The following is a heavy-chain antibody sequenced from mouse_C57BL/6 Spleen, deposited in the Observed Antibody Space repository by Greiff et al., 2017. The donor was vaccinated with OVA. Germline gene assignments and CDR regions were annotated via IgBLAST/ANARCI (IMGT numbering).Heavy chain of an antibody. V-gene: IGHV1-15*01. CDR2: IDPETGGT. CDR1: GYTFPDYE. Sequence: QESGAELVRPGASVTLSCKASGYTFPDYEMHWVKQTPVHGLEWIGAIDPETGGTAYNQKFKGKAILTADKSSSTAYMELRSLTSEDSAVYYCTVYYGNYVDYWGQGTTLTVSS. D-gene: IGHD2-1*01. CDR3: TVYYGNYVDY. J-gene: IGHJ2*01.